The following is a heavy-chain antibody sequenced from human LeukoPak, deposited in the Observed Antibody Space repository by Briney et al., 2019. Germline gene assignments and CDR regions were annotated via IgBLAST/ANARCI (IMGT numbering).Heavy chain of an antibody. J-gene: IGHJ4*02. D-gene: IGHD6-19*01. Sequence: GSVKVSCQASGGTFSSYGISWVRQAPGQGLEWMGWISAYNGNTNYAQKLQGRVTMTTDTSTSTAYMELRSLRSDDTAVYYCARRGSGWYYVDYWGQGTLVTVSS. CDR2: ISAYNGNT. CDR3: ARRGSGWYYVDY. CDR1: GGTFSSYG. V-gene: IGHV1-18*01.